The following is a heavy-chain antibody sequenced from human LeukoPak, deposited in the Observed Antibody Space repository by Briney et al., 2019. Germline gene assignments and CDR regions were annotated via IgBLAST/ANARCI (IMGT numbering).Heavy chain of an antibody. CDR1: GFTFSRYW. CDR3: ARESDHSNYPGTFDH. Sequence: GGSLRLSCAASGFTFSRYWMSWVRQAPGKRLEWVANIKHDGSEKYYVDSVKGRFTISRDNAKNSLSLQMNSLRVEDTALYYCARESDHSNYPGTFDHWGQGTLVAASS. J-gene: IGHJ4*02. D-gene: IGHD4-11*01. V-gene: IGHV3-7*01. CDR2: IKHDGSEK.